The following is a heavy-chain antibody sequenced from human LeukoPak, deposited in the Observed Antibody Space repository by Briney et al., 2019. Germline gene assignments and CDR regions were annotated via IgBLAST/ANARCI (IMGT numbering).Heavy chain of an antibody. J-gene: IGHJ4*02. CDR2: ISSSISTI. V-gene: IGHV3-48*02. D-gene: IGHD4-17*01. CDR3: ARDPYPTTVTTEPFDY. CDR1: GFTFSSYS. Sequence: GGSLRLSCAASGFTFSSYSMNWVRQAPGKGLEWVSYISSSISTIYYADSVKGRFTISRDNAKNSLYLQMNSLRDEDTAVYYCARDPYPTTVTTEPFDYWGQGTPVTVSS.